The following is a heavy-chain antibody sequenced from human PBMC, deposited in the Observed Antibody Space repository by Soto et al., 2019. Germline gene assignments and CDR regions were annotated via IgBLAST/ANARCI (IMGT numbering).Heavy chain of an antibody. CDR1: GYTFTGYY. V-gene: IGHV1-2*02. J-gene: IGHJ6*02. D-gene: IGHD3-16*02. Sequence: GASVKVSCKASGYTFTGYYMHWVRQAPGQGLEWMGWINPNNGSTNYAQKFQGRVTMTTDTSTSTAYMELRSLRSDDTAVYYCARCPPDDYVWGSYRYTGMDVWGQGTTVTVSS. CDR3: ARCPPDDYVWGSYRYTGMDV. CDR2: INPNNGST.